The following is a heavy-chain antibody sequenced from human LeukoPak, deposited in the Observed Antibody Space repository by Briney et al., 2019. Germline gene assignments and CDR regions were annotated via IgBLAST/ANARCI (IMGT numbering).Heavy chain of an antibody. D-gene: IGHD1-26*01. CDR1: DYTFTSYG. CDR3: VRHIKPAGPWDGMDV. CDR2: ISAYNSNK. J-gene: IGHJ6*02. Sequence: ASVTVSCKASDYTFTSYGISWVRQAPGQGLEWVAWISAYNSNKNSAEKFQGRVTMTIDTSTSTAYMELRSLKSDDTAVYYCVRHIKPAGPWDGMDVWGQGTTVIVSS. V-gene: IGHV1-18*04.